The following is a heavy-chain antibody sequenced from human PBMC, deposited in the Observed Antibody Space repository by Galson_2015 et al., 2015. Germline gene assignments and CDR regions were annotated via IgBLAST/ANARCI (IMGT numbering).Heavy chain of an antibody. Sequence: SLRLSCAASGFTFSIYTLNWVRQAPGKGLQWVSSISSSGSYIYYADSVKGRFTIPRDNAKNSLYLQMNSLRAEDTAVYYCAPLGPGVIVEAFDIWGQGTMVTVSS. CDR2: ISSSGSYI. D-gene: IGHD3-22*01. J-gene: IGHJ3*02. CDR3: APLGPGVIVEAFDI. CDR1: GFTFSIYT. V-gene: IGHV3-21*01.